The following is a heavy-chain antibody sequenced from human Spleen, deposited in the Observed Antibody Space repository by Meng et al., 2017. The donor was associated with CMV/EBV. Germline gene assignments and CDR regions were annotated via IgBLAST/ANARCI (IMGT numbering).Heavy chain of an antibody. V-gene: IGHV1-2*02. J-gene: IGHJ4*02. Sequence: ASVKVSCKASGYTFTGYYMHWVRQAPGQGLEWMGWINPNSGGTNYAQKFQGRVTMTRDTSISTAYMELSRLRSDDTAVYYCARESIVVVPAAVPFDYWGQGTLVTVSS. CDR2: INPNSGGT. D-gene: IGHD2-2*01. CDR1: GYTFTGYY. CDR3: ARESIVVVPAAVPFDY.